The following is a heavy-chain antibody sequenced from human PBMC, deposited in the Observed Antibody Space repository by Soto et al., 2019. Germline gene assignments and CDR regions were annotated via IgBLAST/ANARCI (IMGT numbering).Heavy chain of an antibody. Sequence: SGGSLRLSCAASGFTVSSYNMIWVRQAPVKGLEWVSVTYSGGTTQYADSVEGRFTVSRDNSKNTLYLQMSSVRDEDTAVYYCARKLSGAVQGWAYGMDVWGRGTTVTVSS. J-gene: IGHJ6*02. CDR2: TYSGGTT. CDR3: ARKLSGAVQGWAYGMDV. D-gene: IGHD1-26*01. V-gene: IGHV3-53*01. CDR1: GFTVSSYN.